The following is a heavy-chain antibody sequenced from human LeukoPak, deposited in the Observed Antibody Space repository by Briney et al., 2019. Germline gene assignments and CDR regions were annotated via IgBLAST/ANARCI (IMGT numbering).Heavy chain of an antibody. D-gene: IGHD5-24*01. CDR3: AKGKGKSADGWNDS. Sequence: PGGSLRLSCAASGFTMNSHSMHWVRQAPGKGLEWVAVITFDGTNDDYYTDSVKGRFTISRDSSKNTLHMQISSLTPEDTAIYYSAKGKGKSADGWNDSWGQGTLVTVSS. V-gene: IGHV3-30*18. CDR2: ITFDGTNDD. CDR1: GFTMNSHS. J-gene: IGHJ4*02.